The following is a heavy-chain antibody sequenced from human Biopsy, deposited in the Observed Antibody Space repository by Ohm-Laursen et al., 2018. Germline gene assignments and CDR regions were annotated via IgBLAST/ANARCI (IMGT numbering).Heavy chain of an antibody. V-gene: IGHV4-4*07. CDR1: GDAINNYY. D-gene: IGHD3-22*01. J-gene: IGHJ3*01. CDR2: IYPGGST. CDR3: ASVVLGPTNDAFDL. Sequence: SETLSLTCNVSGDAINNYYWSWIRQPAGKGLEWIGRIYPGGSTNYNPSLKSRVTMSVDTSKKQLSLRLRSVTAADTAMHYCASVVLGPTNDAFDLWGQGTMVVVS.